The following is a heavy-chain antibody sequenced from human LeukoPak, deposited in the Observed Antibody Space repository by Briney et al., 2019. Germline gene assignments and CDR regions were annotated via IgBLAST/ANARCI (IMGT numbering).Heavy chain of an antibody. J-gene: IGHJ3*02. CDR2: IYYSGSS. V-gene: IGHV4-59*01. Sequence: SETLSLTCTVSGGSITRYYWSWIRQPPGKGLEWIGYIYYSGSSSYNPTLKSRVTISVDTSKNQYSLELRSVTAADTAVYYCAGLGFGSGTNKALDIWAKGQWSPSLQ. D-gene: IGHD1-7*01. CDR3: AGLGFGSGTNKALDI. CDR1: GGSITRYY.